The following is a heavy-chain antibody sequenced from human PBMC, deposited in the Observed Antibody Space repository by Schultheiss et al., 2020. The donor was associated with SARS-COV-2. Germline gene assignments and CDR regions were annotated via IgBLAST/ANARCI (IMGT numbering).Heavy chain of an antibody. CDR1: GYTFTGYY. CDR2: INPSGGST. Sequence: ASVKVSCKASGYTFTGYYMHWVRQAPGQGLEWMGIINPSGGSTSYAQKFQGRVTMTRDTSTSTVYMELSSLRSEDTAVYYCARVMGSRDKFDYWGQGTLVTVSS. D-gene: IGHD6-13*01. CDR3: ARVMGSRDKFDY. V-gene: IGHV1-46*01. J-gene: IGHJ4*02.